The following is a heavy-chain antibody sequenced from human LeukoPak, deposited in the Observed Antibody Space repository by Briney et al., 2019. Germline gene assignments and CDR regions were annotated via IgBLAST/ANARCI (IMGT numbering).Heavy chain of an antibody. CDR2: ISWNSDYI. CDR1: GFIFDDFA. J-gene: IGHJ3*02. V-gene: IGHV3-9*01. D-gene: IGHD4-17*01. CDR3: VRDFDGAYDAFDM. Sequence: GGSLRLSCAVSGFIFDDFAMHWVRQVPGKGLEWVSGISWNSDYIRYADSVKGRFTISRDNAKNSLNLQMTSLRPEDTALYFCVRDFDGAYDAFDMWGQGTKVTVSS.